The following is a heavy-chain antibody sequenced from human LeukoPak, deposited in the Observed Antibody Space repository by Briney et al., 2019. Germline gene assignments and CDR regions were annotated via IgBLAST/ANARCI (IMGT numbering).Heavy chain of an antibody. V-gene: IGHV3-33*01. CDR1: GFIFSNYG. CDR2: IWYDGSNQ. D-gene: IGHD3-22*01. Sequence: GGSLRLSCATSGFIFSNYGFHWVRQAPGKGLEWVAVIWYDGSNQHCTDSVKGRFTISRDNSKNTLYLQMNSLRAEDTAVYYCARSYQDVGVMVNTFDYWGQGTLVTVSS. J-gene: IGHJ4*02. CDR3: ARSYQDVGVMVNTFDY.